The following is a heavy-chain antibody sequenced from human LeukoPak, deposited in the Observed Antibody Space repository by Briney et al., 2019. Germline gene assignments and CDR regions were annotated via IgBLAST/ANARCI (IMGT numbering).Heavy chain of an antibody. CDR3: ARDIEISYYYGSGSYGSDY. CDR1: GFTFSSYA. Sequence: GGSLRLSCAASGFTFSSYAMHSVRQAPGKGLEWVTIISFDGSNKYYADSVKGRFTISRDNSKNTLYLQMNSLRAEDTAVYYCARDIEISYYYGSGSYGSDYWGQGTLVTVSS. J-gene: IGHJ4*02. CDR2: ISFDGSNK. V-gene: IGHV3-30*04. D-gene: IGHD3-10*01.